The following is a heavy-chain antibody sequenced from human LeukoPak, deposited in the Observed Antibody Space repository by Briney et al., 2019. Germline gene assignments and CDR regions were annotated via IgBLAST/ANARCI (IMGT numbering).Heavy chain of an antibody. V-gene: IGHV4-39*07. D-gene: IGHD5-24*01. Sequence: SETLSLTCTVSGGSISSGSYYWGWIRQPPGKGLEWIGSIYYSGSTYYNPSLKSRVTISVDTSKNQFSLKLSSVTAADTAVYYCAREDQTELPRTWGQGTLVTVSS. CDR2: IYYSGST. CDR3: AREDQTELPRT. J-gene: IGHJ5*02. CDR1: GGSISSGSYY.